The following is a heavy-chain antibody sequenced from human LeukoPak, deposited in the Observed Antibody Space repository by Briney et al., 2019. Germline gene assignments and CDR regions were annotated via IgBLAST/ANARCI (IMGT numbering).Heavy chain of an antibody. CDR1: GFTFSSYS. D-gene: IGHD3-22*01. V-gene: IGHV3-21*01. Sequence: GGSLRLSCAASGFTFSSYSMNWVRQAPGKGLEWVSSISSSSSYIYYADSVKGRFTISRDNAKDSLYLQMNSLRAEDTAVYYCARASVYYYDSSYYYWGQGTLVTVSS. CDR2: ISSSSSYI. CDR3: ARASVYYYDSSYYY. J-gene: IGHJ4*02.